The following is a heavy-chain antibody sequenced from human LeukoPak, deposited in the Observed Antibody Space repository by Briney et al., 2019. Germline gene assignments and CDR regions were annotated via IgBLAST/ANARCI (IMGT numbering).Heavy chain of an antibody. CDR2: IYHSGST. V-gene: IGHV4-4*02. CDR3: ARDSVYGSGSYYKGYFDY. D-gene: IGHD3-10*01. Sequence: SGTLSLTCAVSGGSISSSNWWSWVRQPPGKGLEWIGEIYHSGSTNYNPSLKSRVTISVDKSKNQFSLKLSSVTAADTAVYYCARDSVYGSGSYYKGYFDYWGQGTLVTVSS. J-gene: IGHJ4*02. CDR1: GGSISSSNW.